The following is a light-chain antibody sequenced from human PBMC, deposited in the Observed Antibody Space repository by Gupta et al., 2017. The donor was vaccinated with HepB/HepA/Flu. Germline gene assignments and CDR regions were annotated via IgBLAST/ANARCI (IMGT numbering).Light chain of an antibody. CDR1: NANIGAGSD. CDR2: CDK. Sequence: QSVLTQPPSVSGAPGQRVTISCSGNNANIGAGSDVHCYHQCPATATPLLIVCDKNRPSGVPHRCSCATSCASDSPVTTGLQAEDEADEYYYSSANGMSVFWVFGTGTKLTVL. CDR3: YSSANGMSVFWV. V-gene: IGLV1-40*01. J-gene: IGLJ3*02.